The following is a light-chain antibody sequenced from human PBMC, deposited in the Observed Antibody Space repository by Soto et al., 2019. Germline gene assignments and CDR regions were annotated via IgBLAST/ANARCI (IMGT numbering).Light chain of an antibody. Sequence: DIQMTQFPFTLSASVGDRVTITCRASQNITKWLAWYQQGPGKAPNLLIYRASSLQSGVPSRFSGSGTGTEFTLTISSLQPDDFATYYCQQYNTYPWTFGQGTKVEIK. J-gene: IGKJ1*01. CDR3: QQYNTYPWT. CDR1: QNITKW. V-gene: IGKV1-5*03. CDR2: RAS.